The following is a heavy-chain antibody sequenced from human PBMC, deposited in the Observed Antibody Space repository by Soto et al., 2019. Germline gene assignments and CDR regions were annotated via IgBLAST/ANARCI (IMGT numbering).Heavy chain of an antibody. D-gene: IGHD6-6*01. V-gene: IGHV3-23*01. CDR1: GFTFSSYA. CDR2: ISGSGGST. J-gene: IGHJ5*02. CDR3: GKGGKRGQLVGNWFDP. Sequence: GGSLRLSCAASGFTFSSYAMSWVRQAPGKGLEWVSAISGSGGSTYYADSVKGRFTISRDNSKNTLYLQMNSLRAEDTAVYYCGKGGKRGQLVGNWFDPWGQGTLVTVSS.